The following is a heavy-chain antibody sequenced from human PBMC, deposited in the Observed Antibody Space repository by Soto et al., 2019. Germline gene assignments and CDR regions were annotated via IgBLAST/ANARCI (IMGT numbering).Heavy chain of an antibody. CDR1: GGGNLRDYR. Sequence: QVQLVQSGAEVKEPGSSVKVSCKASGGGNLRDYRTTWVRRAPGQGLEWMGGIIPKLGSANYAQNFQGRVTITATEHTNNVYVEPMYLRSDSTAVHYRARGGAGYNFRGVYWGKGTPVTVSS. D-gene: IGHD1-1*01. CDR3: ARGGAGYNFRGVY. V-gene: IGHV1-69*01. J-gene: IGHJ4*02. CDR2: IIPKLGSA.